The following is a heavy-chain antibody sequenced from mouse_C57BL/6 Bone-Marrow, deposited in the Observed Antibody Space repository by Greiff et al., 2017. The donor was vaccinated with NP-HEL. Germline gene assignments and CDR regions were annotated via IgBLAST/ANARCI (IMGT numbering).Heavy chain of an antibody. CDR1: GFNITDDY. CDR3: TTLWRGRGFAY. V-gene: IGHV14-4*01. Sequence: EVQLQQSGAELVRPGASVKLSCTASGFNITDDYMHWVKQRPEQGLEWIGWIDPENGDTEYASKFQGKATITADTSSNTAYLPLSSLTSEDTAVYYCTTLWRGRGFAYWGQGTLVTVSA. CDR2: IDPENGDT. D-gene: IGHD3-3*01. J-gene: IGHJ3*01.